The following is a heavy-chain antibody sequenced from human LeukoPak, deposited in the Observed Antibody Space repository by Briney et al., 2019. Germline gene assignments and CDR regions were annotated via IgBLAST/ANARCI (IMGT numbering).Heavy chain of an antibody. V-gene: IGHV3-48*01. D-gene: IGHD2-15*01. CDR1: GFTFSSYS. Sequence: GGSLRLSCAASGFTFSSYSMNWVRQAPGKGLEWVSYISSSSSTIYYADSVKGRFTISRDNAKNSLYLQMNSLRAEDTAVYYCARARRYLGYCSGGSCYGYFDYWGQGTLVTVSS. CDR2: ISSSSSTI. J-gene: IGHJ4*02. CDR3: ARARRYLGYCSGGSCYGYFDY.